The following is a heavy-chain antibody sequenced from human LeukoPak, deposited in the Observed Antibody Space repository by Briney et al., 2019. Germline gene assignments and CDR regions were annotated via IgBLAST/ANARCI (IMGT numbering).Heavy chain of an antibody. Sequence: SQTLSLTCSVSGASISSDTYFWSWIRQPAGKGLEWIGRIYTSGSTNYNPSLKSRVTISVDTSKNQFSLKLTSVTAADTAVYYCARVYGSGSYYNGYYYYYMDVWGKGTTVTISS. CDR1: GASISSDTYF. D-gene: IGHD3-10*01. CDR3: ARVYGSGSYYNGYYYYYMDV. V-gene: IGHV4-61*02. J-gene: IGHJ6*03. CDR2: IYTSGST.